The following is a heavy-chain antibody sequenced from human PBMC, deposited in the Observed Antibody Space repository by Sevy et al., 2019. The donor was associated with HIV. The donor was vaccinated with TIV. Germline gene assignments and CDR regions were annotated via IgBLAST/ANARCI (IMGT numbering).Heavy chain of an antibody. CDR2: IRHDGSTK. Sequence: GGSLRLSCAASGFSCNSYGMHWVRQAPGKGLEGVAFIRHDGSTKYYVDSAKGRFTISRDNSKNTLDLQMNSLRAEDTAVYYCAKGLGMVEGALLSDDIWGQGTMVTVSS. CDR1: GFSCNSYG. D-gene: IGHD3-10*01. CDR3: AKGLGMVEGALLSDDI. J-gene: IGHJ3*02. V-gene: IGHV3-30*02.